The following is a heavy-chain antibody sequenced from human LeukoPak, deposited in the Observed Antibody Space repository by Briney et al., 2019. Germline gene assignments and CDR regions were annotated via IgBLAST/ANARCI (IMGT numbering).Heavy chain of an antibody. J-gene: IGHJ3*02. CDR1: GFTFSSHW. V-gene: IGHV3-7*04. D-gene: IGHD5-24*01. Sequence: QPGGSLRLPCAGSGFTFSSHWMSWVRQAPGKGLQWVASIKQDGSEKHYVDSVRGRFTISRDNAENSLYLQMNSLRAEDTAVYYCARLLGMVTTYDIWGQGTMVTVSS. CDR3: ARLLGMVTTYDI. CDR2: IKQDGSEK.